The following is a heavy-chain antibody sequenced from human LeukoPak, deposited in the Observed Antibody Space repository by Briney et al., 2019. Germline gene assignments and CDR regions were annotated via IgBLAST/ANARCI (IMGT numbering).Heavy chain of an antibody. CDR1: GFTFRSYW. CDR2: IKQDGSEK. CDR3: ARDESGYHYGHYY. D-gene: IGHD3-10*01. Sequence: GGSLRLSCAASGFTFRSYWMTWVRQAPGKGLEWLANIKQDGSEKYYVDSVKGRFTISRDNVKNSLYLQMNSLRAEDTAMYYCARDESGYHYGHYYWGQGTLVTVSS. V-gene: IGHV3-7*03. J-gene: IGHJ4*02.